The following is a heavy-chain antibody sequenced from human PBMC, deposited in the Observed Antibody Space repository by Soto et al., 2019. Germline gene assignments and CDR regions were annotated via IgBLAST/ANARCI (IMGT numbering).Heavy chain of an antibody. J-gene: IGHJ5*02. D-gene: IGHD3-10*01. CDR1: GYTFTNYG. Sequence: QVQLVQSGAEVKKPGASVKVSCKASGYTFTNYGISWVRQAPGQGLEWMGWISAYNGNTKYAQKLQGRVTMTTDTATSTAYMDQRSRRSDDTAVYYCARGVGSGSYYNQYNWFDPWGQGTLVTVSS. V-gene: IGHV1-18*01. CDR2: ISAYNGNT. CDR3: ARGVGSGSYYNQYNWFDP.